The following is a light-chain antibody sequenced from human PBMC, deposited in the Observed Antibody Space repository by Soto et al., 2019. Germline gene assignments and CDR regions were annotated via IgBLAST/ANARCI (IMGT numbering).Light chain of an antibody. Sequence: DIQLTQSPSFLSASVGDRVTITCRASQGISSYLAWYQQKPGKAPKLLIYAASTLQSGVPSRFSGSGSGTEFTLTISRLQPEDFTTYYRQQINSYPITFGQGTRLEIK. CDR2: AAS. CDR1: QGISSY. V-gene: IGKV1-9*01. J-gene: IGKJ5*01. CDR3: QQINSYPIT.